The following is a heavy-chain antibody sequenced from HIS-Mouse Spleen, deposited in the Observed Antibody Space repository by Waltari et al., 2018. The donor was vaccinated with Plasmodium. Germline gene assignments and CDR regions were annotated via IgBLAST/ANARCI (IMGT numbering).Heavy chain of an antibody. D-gene: IGHD6-13*01. Sequence: EVQLVESGGGLVQPGGSLRLSCAASGFTFSSYWMHWVRQAPGKGLVWVSRINSDGSSTRYADSGKGRFTISRDNAKNTLYLQMNSLRAEDTAVYYCARTIAAAGTGDAFDMWGQGTMVTVSS. CDR1: GFTFSSYW. CDR2: INSDGSST. J-gene: IGHJ3*02. V-gene: IGHV3-74*01. CDR3: ARTIAAAGTGDAFDM.